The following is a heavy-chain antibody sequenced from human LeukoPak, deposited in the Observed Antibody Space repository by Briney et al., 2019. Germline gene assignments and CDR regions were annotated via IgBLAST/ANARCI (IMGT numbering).Heavy chain of an antibody. V-gene: IGHV3-53*01. CDR3: ARAGGLPIAVAPIDC. CDR1: GFTVSNNY. D-gene: IGHD6-19*01. Sequence: GSLRLSCAASGFTVSNNYMTWVRQAPGKGLEWVSTLYSAGDTFYADSVKGRFTISRDNSKNTLDLHMSSLRAEDTAVYYCARAGGLPIAVAPIDCWGQGTLVTVSS. CDR2: LYSAGDT. J-gene: IGHJ4*02.